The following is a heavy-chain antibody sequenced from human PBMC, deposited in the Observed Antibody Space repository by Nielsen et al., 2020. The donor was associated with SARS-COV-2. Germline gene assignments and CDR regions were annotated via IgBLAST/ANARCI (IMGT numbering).Heavy chain of an antibody. J-gene: IGHJ3*02. V-gene: IGHV3-7*03. CDR3: TRVNPISDSWFDAFDI. CDR1: GFTFSSYW. CDR2: IEQDGDDK. Sequence: GESLKISCAASGFTFSSYWMSWVRQDPGKGLEWVANIEQDGDDKNYVDSVEGRFTISRDNAKNLLYLQMNSLKTEDTAVYFCTRVNPISDSWFDAFDIWGQGTMVTVST. D-gene: IGHD6-13*01.